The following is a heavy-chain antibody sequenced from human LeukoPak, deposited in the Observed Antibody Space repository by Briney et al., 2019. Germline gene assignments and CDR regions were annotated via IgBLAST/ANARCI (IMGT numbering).Heavy chain of an antibody. V-gene: IGHV3-23*01. CDR3: ARDQGPTDEYYYDSSGYYNGMDV. Sequence: PGGSLRLSCAASGFTFSSYAMSWVRQAPGKGLEWVSAISGSGGSTYYADSVKGRFTISRDNSKNTLYLQMTSLRAEDTAVYYCARDQGPTDEYYYDSSGYYNGMDVWGQGTTVTVSS. CDR1: GFTFSSYA. D-gene: IGHD3-22*01. J-gene: IGHJ6*02. CDR2: ISGSGGST.